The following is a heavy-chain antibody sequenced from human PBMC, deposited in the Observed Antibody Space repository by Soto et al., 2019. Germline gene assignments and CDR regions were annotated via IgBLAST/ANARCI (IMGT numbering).Heavy chain of an antibody. CDR3: AHSPLADYVWGSYRPLRAFDI. V-gene: IGHV2-5*02. D-gene: IGHD3-16*02. CDR1: GFSLSTSGVG. CDR2: ISWDDVK. Sequence: QITLKESGPTLVKPTQTLTLTCTFSGFSLSTSGVGEGWIHQPPGKALEWLALISWDDVKRYSPSLKSRLTITKDTSKNQVVLTMTNMDPVDTATYYCAHSPLADYVWGSYRPLRAFDIWGQGTMVTVSS. J-gene: IGHJ3*02.